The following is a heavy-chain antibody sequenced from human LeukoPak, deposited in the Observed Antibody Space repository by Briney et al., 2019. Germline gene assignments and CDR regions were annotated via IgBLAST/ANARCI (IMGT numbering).Heavy chain of an antibody. V-gene: IGHV3-23*01. CDR2: ISGSGGST. CDR1: GFTFSNYA. CDR3: AKDVL. Sequence: PGGSLRLSCAASGFTFSNYAMSWVRQVPGKGLEWVSGISGSGGSTYYADSVKGRFTISRDNSKNTLYLQMNSLKVEDTAVYYCAKDVLGGQGTLVTVPS. J-gene: IGHJ4*02.